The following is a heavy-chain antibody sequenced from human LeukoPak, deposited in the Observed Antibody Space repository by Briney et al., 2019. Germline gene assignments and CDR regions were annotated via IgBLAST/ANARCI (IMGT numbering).Heavy chain of an antibody. D-gene: IGHD3-9*01. CDR2: ISYDGNHK. CDR1: GFTFSSYG. Sequence: GGSLRLSCAASGFTFSSYGMHWVRQAPGKGLEWVAVISYDGNHKYYADSVKGRFTISRDNSKNTLYLQMNSPRAEDTAVYYCAKDYYDILTGYYGPDYWGQGTLVTVSS. J-gene: IGHJ4*02. V-gene: IGHV3-30*18. CDR3: AKDYYDILTGYYGPDY.